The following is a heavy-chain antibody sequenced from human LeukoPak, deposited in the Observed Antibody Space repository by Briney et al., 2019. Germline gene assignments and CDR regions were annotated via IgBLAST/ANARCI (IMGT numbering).Heavy chain of an antibody. CDR1: GFTFDDYA. CDR2: ISWNSGSI. Sequence: PGGSLRLSCAASGFTFDDYAMHWVRQAPGKGLEWVSGISWNSGSIGYADSVKGRFTISRDNAKNSLYLQMNSLRAEDAALYYCAGYDSSGYYFGYWGQGTLVTVSS. V-gene: IGHV3-9*01. D-gene: IGHD3-22*01. J-gene: IGHJ4*02. CDR3: AGYDSSGYYFGY.